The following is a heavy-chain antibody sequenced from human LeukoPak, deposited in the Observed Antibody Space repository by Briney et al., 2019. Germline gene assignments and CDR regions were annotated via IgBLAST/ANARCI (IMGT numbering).Heavy chain of an antibody. CDR2: INPNSGGT. Sequence: ALVKVSCKASGYTFTGYYMHWVRQAPGQGLEWMGRINPNSGGTNYAQKFQGRVTMTRDTSISTAYMELSRLRSDDTAVYYCARSLSYSSSWSSDYWGQGTLVTVSS. J-gene: IGHJ4*02. V-gene: IGHV1-2*06. CDR1: GYTFTGYY. CDR3: ARSLSYSSSWSSDY. D-gene: IGHD6-13*01.